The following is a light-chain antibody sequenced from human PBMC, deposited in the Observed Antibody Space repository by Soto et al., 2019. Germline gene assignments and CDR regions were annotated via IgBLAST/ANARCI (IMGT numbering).Light chain of an antibody. V-gene: IGKV3-20*01. CDR2: GAS. CDR3: QHDGVSHRFT. J-gene: IGKJ3*01. CDR1: QTINSNY. Sequence: EIVLTQSPGTLSLSPGERATLACRTSQTINSNYLAWYQQKVGQAPRLLIHGASSRATGIPDRFSGSGSGTDFTLTISKLEPEDFAGYYCQHDGVSHRFTFGPGTKVDI.